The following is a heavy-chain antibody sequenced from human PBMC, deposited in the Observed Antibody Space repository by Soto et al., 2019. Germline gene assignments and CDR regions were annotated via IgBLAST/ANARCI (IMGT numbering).Heavy chain of an antibody. Sequence: QVQLVQFGAEVKKPGSSVKVSCKASGGTFSSYAISWVRQAPGQGLEWMGGIIPIFATANYAQKFQGRVMITVDESKSTAYMELSSLRSEDTAVYYCARSVSFRYQLLQRGMDVWGQWTTVTVSS. D-gene: IGHD2-2*01. V-gene: IGHV1-69*01. CDR1: GGTFSSYA. J-gene: IGHJ6*02. CDR3: ARSVSFRYQLLQRGMDV. CDR2: IIPIFATA.